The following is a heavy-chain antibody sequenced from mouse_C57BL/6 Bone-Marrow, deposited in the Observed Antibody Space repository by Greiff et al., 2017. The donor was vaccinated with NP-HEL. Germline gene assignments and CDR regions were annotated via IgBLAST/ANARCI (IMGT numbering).Heavy chain of an antibody. D-gene: IGHD2-3*01. CDR2: IYPGSGST. V-gene: IGHV1-55*01. Sequence: QVQLQQPGAELVKPGASVKMSCKASGYTFTSYWITWVKQRPGQGLEWIGDIYPGSGSTNYNEKFKSKATLTVDTSSSTAYMQLSSLTSEDSAVYYCARIRTPLLLQRNYWGQGTTLTVSS. J-gene: IGHJ2*01. CDR1: GYTFTSYW. CDR3: ARIRTPLLLQRNY.